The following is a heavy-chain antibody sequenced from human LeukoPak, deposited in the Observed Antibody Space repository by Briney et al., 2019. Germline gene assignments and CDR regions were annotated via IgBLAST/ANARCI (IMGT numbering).Heavy chain of an antibody. CDR1: GFTFDDYT. J-gene: IGHJ6*03. CDR2: ISWDGGST. V-gene: IGHV3-43*01. CDR3: ATASDSGYYYIDV. Sequence: GGSLRLSCAASGFTFDDYTMHWVRQAPGKGLEWVSLISWDGGSTYYADSVKGRFTISRDNSKNSLYLQMNSLRTEDTALYYCATASDSGYYYIDVWGKGTTVTVSS. D-gene: IGHD2-21*01.